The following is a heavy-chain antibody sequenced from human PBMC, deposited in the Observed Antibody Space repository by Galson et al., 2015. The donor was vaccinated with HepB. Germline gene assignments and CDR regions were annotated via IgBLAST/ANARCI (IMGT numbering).Heavy chain of an antibody. Sequence: CKASGYTFTGYYMHWVRQAPGQGLEWMGRINPNSGGTDYAQKFQGRVTMTRDTSISTAYMELSSLRSDDTAVYYCARQTTTTVIYHGMDVWGQGTTVTVS. V-gene: IGHV1-2*06. J-gene: IGHJ6*02. CDR3: ARQTTTTVIYHGMDV. CDR1: GYTFTGYY. D-gene: IGHD4-11*01. CDR2: INPNSGGT.